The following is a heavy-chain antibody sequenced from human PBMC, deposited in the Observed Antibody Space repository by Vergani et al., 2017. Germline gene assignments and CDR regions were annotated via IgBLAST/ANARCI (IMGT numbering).Heavy chain of an antibody. CDR1: GGSISSGDYY. V-gene: IGHV4-30-4*01. Sequence: QVQLQESGPGLVKPSQTLSLTCTVSGGSISSGDYYWSWIRQPPGKGLEWIGYIYYSGSTYYNPSLKSRVTISVDTSKNQFSLKLSSVTAADTAVYYCARDFPSTYYYDSRDVWGKGTPVTVSS. D-gene: IGHD3-22*01. J-gene: IGHJ6*04. CDR3: ARDFPSTYYYDSRDV. CDR2: IYYSGST.